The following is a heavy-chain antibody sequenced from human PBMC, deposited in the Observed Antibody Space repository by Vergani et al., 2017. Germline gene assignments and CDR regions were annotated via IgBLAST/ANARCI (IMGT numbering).Heavy chain of an antibody. CDR3: TSLLWFGESP. CDR1: GFTFSGSA. D-gene: IGHD3-10*01. V-gene: IGHV3-73*02. J-gene: IGHJ5*02. Sequence: EVQLVESGGGLVQPGGSLKLSCAASGFTFSGSAMHWVRQASGKGLEWVGRIRSKANSYATAYAASVKGRFTISRDDSKNTAYLQMNSLKTEDTAVYYCTSLLWFGESPWGQGTLVTVSS. CDR2: IRSKANSYAT.